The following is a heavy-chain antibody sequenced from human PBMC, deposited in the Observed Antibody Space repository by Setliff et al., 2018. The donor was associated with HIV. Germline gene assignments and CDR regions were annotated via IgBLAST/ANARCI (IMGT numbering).Heavy chain of an antibody. Sequence: PSGTLSLTCDVYAGSLRGYSGSWIRQSPGKGLEWIGEINDSGNTNYNPSLRSRFTISIDTSKNHFSLTLKSVTAADTAIFYCARRTSFIGGAVAGNFDYWGQGTPVTVSS. D-gene: IGHD6-19*01. J-gene: IGHJ4*02. CDR3: ARRTSFIGGAVAGNFDY. CDR1: AGSLRGYS. CDR2: INDSGNT. V-gene: IGHV4-34*01.